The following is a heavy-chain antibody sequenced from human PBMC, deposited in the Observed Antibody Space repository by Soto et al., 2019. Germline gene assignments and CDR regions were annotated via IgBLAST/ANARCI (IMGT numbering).Heavy chain of an antibody. CDR3: ATDHYGMDV. V-gene: IGHV3-23*01. CDR2: ISGSGSTT. Sequence: VQLLESGGGLVQPGGSLRLSCAASGFTLTSYAMNWVRQAPGKGLEWVSAISGSGSTTNYADSVKGRFTISRDTSKNTLYLQMNSLRAEDTALYYCATDHYGMDVWGQGTTVTVSS. CDR1: GFTLTSYA. J-gene: IGHJ6*02.